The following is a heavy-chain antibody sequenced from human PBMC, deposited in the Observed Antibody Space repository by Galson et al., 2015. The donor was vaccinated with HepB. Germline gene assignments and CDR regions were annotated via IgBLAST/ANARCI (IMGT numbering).Heavy chain of an antibody. CDR3: ARAPTDYDSTRSYYYGMDV. CDR1: GFTFSSYW. J-gene: IGHJ6*02. V-gene: IGHV3-7*01. D-gene: IGHD3-22*01. Sequence: SLRLSCAASGFTFSSYWMSWVRQAPGKGLEWVANIKQDGSEKYYVDSVKGRFTISRDNAKNSLYLQMNSLRAEDTAVYYCARAPTDYDSTRSYYYGMDVWGQGTTVTVSS. CDR2: IKQDGSEK.